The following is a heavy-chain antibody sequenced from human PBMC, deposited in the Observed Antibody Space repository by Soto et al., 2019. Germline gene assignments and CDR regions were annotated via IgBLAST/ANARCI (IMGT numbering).Heavy chain of an antibody. J-gene: IGHJ4*02. Sequence: GGSLRLSCAASEFTFSSYAMSWVRQAPGKGLEWVSSISGSGGSTYYADSVQGRFTISRDNSKKTLYLQMNSLRAEDTAVYYCAKDGRQGIVVVPAAHFDHWGQGTLVTVSS. CDR2: ISGSGGST. CDR1: EFTFSSYA. D-gene: IGHD2-2*01. CDR3: AKDGRQGIVVVPAAHFDH. V-gene: IGHV3-23*01.